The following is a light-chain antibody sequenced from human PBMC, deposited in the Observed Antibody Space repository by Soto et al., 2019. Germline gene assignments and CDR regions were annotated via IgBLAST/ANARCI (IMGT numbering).Light chain of an antibody. CDR3: CSHTASNTRI. CDR1: SSDVGGYNH. V-gene: IGLV2-14*01. CDR2: EVT. J-gene: IGLJ1*01. Sequence: QSVLTHPASVSWSPGQSITISCTGTSSDVGGYNHVSWYQHHPGKAPKLMIYEVTKRPSGVSNRFSGSKSGDTASLTISGLQADEEADYYCCSHTASNTRIFGTGTKVTVL.